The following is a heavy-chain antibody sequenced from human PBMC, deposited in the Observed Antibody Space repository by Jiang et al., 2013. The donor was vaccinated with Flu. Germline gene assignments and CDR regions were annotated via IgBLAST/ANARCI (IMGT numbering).Heavy chain of an antibody. CDR3: AREGVYFDTTGSPRSHGLDV. CDR1: GYTFTSYA. D-gene: IGHD3-9*01. V-gene: IGHV7-4-1*02. Sequence: QSGSELKKPGASVKVSCKASGYTFTSYAMNWVRQAPGQGLEWMGWINTNTGNPTYAQGFTGRFVFSSDTSVSTAYLHISGLKPEDTAVYYCAREGVYFDTTGSPRSHGLDVWGQGTAVTVSS. J-gene: IGHJ6*02. CDR2: INTNTGNP.